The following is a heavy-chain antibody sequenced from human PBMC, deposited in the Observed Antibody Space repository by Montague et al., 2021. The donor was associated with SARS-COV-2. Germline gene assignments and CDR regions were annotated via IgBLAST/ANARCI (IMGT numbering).Heavy chain of an antibody. J-gene: IGHJ5*02. V-gene: IGHV4-39*01. CDR2: IYYRGST. CDR1: GGSISSRSHY. CDR3: ARLWGSDIVLMVYAIKGWFDP. D-gene: IGHD2-8*01. Sequence: SETLSLTCTVSGGSISSRSHYWGWIRQPPGKGLEWIGSIYYRGSTYYXXXLESRVTISVDTSKNQFSLKLSSVTAADTAVYYCARLWGSDIVLMVYAIKGWFDPWGQGTLVTVSS.